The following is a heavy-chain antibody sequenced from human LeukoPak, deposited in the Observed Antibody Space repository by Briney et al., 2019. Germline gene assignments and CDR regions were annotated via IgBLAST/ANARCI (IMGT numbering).Heavy chain of an antibody. CDR1: GFTFSTHA. D-gene: IGHD2-15*01. V-gene: IGHV3-33*01. J-gene: IGHJ3*02. Sequence: GGSLRLSCAVSGFTFSTHAMHWVRQAPGKGVEWVAVIWYDGSNTHYGDSVKGGLTISRDNSKNMLFLQMNSLRAEDTAVYYCAREADCSGGGCYRGAFDIWGQGTMVVVSS. CDR2: IWYDGSNT. CDR3: AREADCSGGGCYRGAFDI.